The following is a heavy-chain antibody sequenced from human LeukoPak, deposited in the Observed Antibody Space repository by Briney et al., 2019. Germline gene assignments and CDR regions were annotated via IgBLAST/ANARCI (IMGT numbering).Heavy chain of an antibody. CDR3: ARDTDSKSWYDY. V-gene: IGHV1-18*01. CDR1: GYTFINSG. CDR2: INTSDGNT. Sequence: GASVKVSCKASGYTFINSGISWVRQAPGQGLEWMGWINTSDGNTKYAEKFQGRVTMTRDTSTSTAFMELGSLRSDDTAIYYCARDTDSKSWYDYWGQGTLVTVSS. D-gene: IGHD6-13*01. J-gene: IGHJ4*02.